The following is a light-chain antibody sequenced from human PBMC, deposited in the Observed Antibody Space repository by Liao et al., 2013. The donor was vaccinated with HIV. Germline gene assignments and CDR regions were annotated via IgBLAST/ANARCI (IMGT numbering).Light chain of an antibody. V-gene: IGLV3-21*04. Sequence: SYELTQPPSVSVAPGKTARITCGGDNIGDKGVHWYQQKPGQAPLLVIYYDTNRPSGIPERFSGSNSGNTATLTISRVEAGDEADYYCQVWDSNTDHVIFGGGTKLTVL. J-gene: IGLJ2*01. CDR3: QVWDSNTDHVI. CDR1: NIGDKG. CDR2: YDT.